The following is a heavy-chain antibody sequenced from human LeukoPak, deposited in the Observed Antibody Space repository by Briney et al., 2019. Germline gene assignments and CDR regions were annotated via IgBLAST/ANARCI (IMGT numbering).Heavy chain of an antibody. V-gene: IGHV3-21*01. CDR1: GFTFSTYS. CDR3: ARTPGERYCSGGSCYFHYYYMDV. CDR2: ISSSSDYI. J-gene: IGHJ6*03. D-gene: IGHD2-15*01. Sequence: TGGSLRLSCAASGFTFSTYSMNWVRQAPGKGLEWVSSISSSSDYIYYADSVKGRFTISRDNARNSLYLQMNSLRAEDTAVYYCARTPGERYCSGGSCYFHYYYMDVWGKGTTVTVSS.